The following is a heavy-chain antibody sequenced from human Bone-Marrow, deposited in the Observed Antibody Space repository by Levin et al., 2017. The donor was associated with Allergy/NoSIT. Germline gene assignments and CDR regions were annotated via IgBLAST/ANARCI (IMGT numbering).Heavy chain of an antibody. J-gene: IGHJ4*02. CDR2: IVPIHGSA. D-gene: IGHD5-24*01. CDR1: GGTFNTYN. CDR3: AISRYLQDYYFDY. Sequence: VASVKVSCKVSGGTFNTYNINWVRQAPGQGLEWMGGIVPIHGSATYAQNLQGRVTITADEFTATAYMELSSLRSEDTAVFYCAISRYLQDYYFDYWGQGTLVTVSS. V-gene: IGHV1-69*13.